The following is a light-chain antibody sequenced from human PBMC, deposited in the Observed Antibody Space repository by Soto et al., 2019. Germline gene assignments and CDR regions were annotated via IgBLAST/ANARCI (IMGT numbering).Light chain of an antibody. CDR1: ADISSY. V-gene: IGKV1-9*01. Sequence: IQLPQSPSSLSASVGDRVSFTCRASADISSYLVWYQQKPGAAPKLLIYAASALHSGVPSRFSGSGSGTDFTLTISSLHPEDFAVYFCQQFKNYPITFGQGTRLEIK. J-gene: IGKJ5*01. CDR3: QQFKNYPIT. CDR2: AAS.